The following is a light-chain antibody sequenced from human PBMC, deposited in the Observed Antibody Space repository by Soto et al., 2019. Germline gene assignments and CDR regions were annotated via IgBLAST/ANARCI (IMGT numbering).Light chain of an antibody. CDR1: PAIRNF. V-gene: IGKV1-27*01. J-gene: IGKJ4*01. CDR3: QQDNSAVVT. Sequence: IQMTQSPSSLSASVGDRVTITCRASPAIRNFLAWYQQKPVKVPELLIFDTSTFQSGVPARFSGGRSGTDFTLTISGLQPEDVATYYCQQDNSAVVTFGGGTKVEIK. CDR2: DTS.